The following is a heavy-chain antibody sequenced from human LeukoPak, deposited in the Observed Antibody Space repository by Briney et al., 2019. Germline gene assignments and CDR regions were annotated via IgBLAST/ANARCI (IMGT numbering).Heavy chain of an antibody. D-gene: IGHD3-10*01. CDR3: ARHEGKLWFGETAMNY. J-gene: IGHJ4*02. V-gene: IGHV4-59*08. Sequence: SETLSLTCTVSGGSINSYYWSWIRQPPGKGLGWIAYMSYSGTTNYNPSLKSRVTISVDTSKKQFSLKLSSVTAADTAVYYCARHEGKLWFGETAMNYWGQGTLVTVSS. CDR1: GGSINSYY. CDR2: MSYSGTT.